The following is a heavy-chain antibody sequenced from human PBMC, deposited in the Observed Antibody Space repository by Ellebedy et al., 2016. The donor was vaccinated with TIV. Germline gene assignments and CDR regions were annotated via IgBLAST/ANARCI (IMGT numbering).Heavy chain of an antibody. CDR1: GFTFSSFA. CDR2: ISLDGSSK. V-gene: IGHV3-30*07. Sequence: GGSLRLSCAASGFTFSSFAMHWVRQAPGKGLEWVAVISLDGSSKYHADSVKGRFIISRDNSKNTLYLQMNSLRDEDTAVYYCVRDRIAVADNWFDPWGQGTLVTVSS. CDR3: VRDRIAVADNWFDP. D-gene: IGHD6-19*01. J-gene: IGHJ5*02.